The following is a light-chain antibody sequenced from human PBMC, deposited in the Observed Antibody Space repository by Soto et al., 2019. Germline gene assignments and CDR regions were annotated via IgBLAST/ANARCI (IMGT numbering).Light chain of an antibody. J-gene: IGKJ4*01. CDR3: QQRSNWPLT. CDR2: DAS. V-gene: IGKV3-11*01. CDR1: QTISTY. Sequence: ETVLTQSPATLSLSPGERATLSCRASQTISTYLAWYQQKPGQAPRLLIYDASNRATGVPARFSGSGSRTDFTLTISSLEPEDFAVYYCQQRSNWPLTFGGGTKVEIK.